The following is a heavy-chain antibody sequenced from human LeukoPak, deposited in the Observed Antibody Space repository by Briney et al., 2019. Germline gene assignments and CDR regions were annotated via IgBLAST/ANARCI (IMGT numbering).Heavy chain of an antibody. CDR2: IYYSGST. CDR1: GGSISSYY. Sequence: KPSETLSLTCTVSGGSISSYYWSWIRQPPGKGLEWIGYIYYSGSTNYNPSLKSRVIISVDTSKNQFSLKLSSVTAADTAVYYCARGNREITIFGVVIGYYYMDVSGKGTTVTVSS. D-gene: IGHD3-3*01. CDR3: ARGNREITIFGVVIGYYYMDV. J-gene: IGHJ6*03. V-gene: IGHV4-59*01.